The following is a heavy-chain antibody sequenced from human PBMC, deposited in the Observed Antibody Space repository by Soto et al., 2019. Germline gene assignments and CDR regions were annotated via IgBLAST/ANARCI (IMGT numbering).Heavy chain of an antibody. CDR2: INSDGSST. J-gene: IGHJ5*02. Sequence: EVQLVESGGGLVQPGGSLRLSCAASGFTFSSYWMHWVRQAPGKGLVWVSRINSDGSSTSYADSVKGRFTISRDNAKNTLYLQMNSLRAEDTAVYYCASCVSGGSCYFYNWFDPWGQGTLVTVSS. CDR1: GFTFSSYW. V-gene: IGHV3-74*01. CDR3: ASCVSGGSCYFYNWFDP. D-gene: IGHD2-15*01.